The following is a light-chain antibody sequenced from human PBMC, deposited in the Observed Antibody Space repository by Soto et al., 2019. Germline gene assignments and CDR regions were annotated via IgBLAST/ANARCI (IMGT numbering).Light chain of an antibody. V-gene: IGKV1-5*03. Sequence: DIQMTQSPSTLSASVGDRVIITCRASQSISTWLAWYQHKPGKAPKLLIYKASSLESGVPSRFSGSGSGTEFILTISSLQPDDFATYYCQQYYGYPWTFGQGTKVEIK. CDR2: KAS. J-gene: IGKJ1*01. CDR3: QQYYGYPWT. CDR1: QSISTW.